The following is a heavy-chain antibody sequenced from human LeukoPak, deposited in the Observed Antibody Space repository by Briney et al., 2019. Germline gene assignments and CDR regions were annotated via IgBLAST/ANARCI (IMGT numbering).Heavy chain of an antibody. Sequence: GGALRLSCAASGFTFSSDSTNWVRHAPGEGREWVSSISSSSSDIFCADSVKGRFTISRGNAKNSLYLQMNSLRAEDTAVYYCARDPPYYYDSSGYPFDCWGQGTLVTVSS. V-gene: IGHV3-21*01. CDR3: ARDPPYYYDSSGYPFDC. CDR1: GFTFSSDS. CDR2: ISSSSSDI. D-gene: IGHD3-22*01. J-gene: IGHJ4*02.